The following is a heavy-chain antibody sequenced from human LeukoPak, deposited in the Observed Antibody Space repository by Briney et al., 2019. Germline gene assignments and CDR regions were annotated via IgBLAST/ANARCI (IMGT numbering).Heavy chain of an antibody. CDR2: ISSSSSYI. CDR1: GFTFSSYS. CDR3: ARLGYCSGGSCSGSWFDP. V-gene: IGHV3-21*01. J-gene: IGHJ5*02. Sequence: GGSLRLSCAASGFTFSSYSMNWVRQAPGKGLEWVSSISSSSSYIYYADSVKGRFTISRDNAKNSLYPQMNSLRAEDTAVYYCARLGYCSGGSCSGSWFDPWGQGTLVTVSS. D-gene: IGHD2-15*01.